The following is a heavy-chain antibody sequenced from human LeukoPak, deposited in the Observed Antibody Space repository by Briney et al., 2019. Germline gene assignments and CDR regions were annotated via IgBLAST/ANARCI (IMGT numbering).Heavy chain of an antibody. D-gene: IGHD6-19*01. CDR3: ASRIAVAGNYYYYGMDV. J-gene: IGHJ6*02. CDR1: GGTFSSYA. Sequence: ASVKVSCKASGGTFSSYAISWVRQAPGQGLEWVGGIIPIFGTANYAQKFQGRVTITADESTSTAYMELSSLRSEDTAVYYCASRIAVAGNYYYYGMDVWGQGTTVTVSS. CDR2: IIPIFGTA. V-gene: IGHV1-69*01.